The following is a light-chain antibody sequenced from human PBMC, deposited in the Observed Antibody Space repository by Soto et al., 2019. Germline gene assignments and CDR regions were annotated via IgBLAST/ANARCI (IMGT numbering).Light chain of an antibody. CDR3: SSYAGSSTV. CDR1: NIDVGGYNS. V-gene: IGLV2-8*01. Sequence: QSALTQPPSASGSPGQSVTISCTGTNIDVGGYNSVSWYQQDPGKAPKLIIYQVSKRPSGVPDRFSGSKSGNTASLTVSGLQTEDEADYYCSSYAGSSTVFGGGTKVTVL. J-gene: IGLJ2*01. CDR2: QVS.